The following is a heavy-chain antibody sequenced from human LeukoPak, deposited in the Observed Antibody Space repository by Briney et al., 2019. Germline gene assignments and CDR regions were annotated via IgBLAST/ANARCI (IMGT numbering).Heavy chain of an antibody. CDR2: IIPIFGTA. J-gene: IGHJ6*03. D-gene: IGHD1-26*01. Sequence: ASVKVSCKASGGTFSSYAISWVRQAPGQGLEWMGGIIPIFGTANYAQKFQGRVTITTDESTSTAYMELSSLRSEDTAVYYCARDGSHPKWELHYYYYYMDVWGKGTTVTVSS. CDR1: GGTFSSYA. CDR3: ARDGSHPKWELHYYYYYMDV. V-gene: IGHV1-69*05.